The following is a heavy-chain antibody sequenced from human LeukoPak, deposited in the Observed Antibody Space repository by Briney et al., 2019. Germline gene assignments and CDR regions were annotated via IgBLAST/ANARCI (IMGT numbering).Heavy chain of an antibody. J-gene: IGHJ3*02. D-gene: IGHD3-22*01. CDR1: GFTFSSYE. V-gene: IGHV3-48*03. CDR3: ARDYHTFSYYDSSGRHDAFDI. Sequence: QPGGSLRLSCAASGFTFSSYEMNWARQAPGKGLEWVSYISSSGSTIYYADSVKGRFTISRDNAKNSLYLQMNSLRAEDTAVYYCARDYHTFSYYDSSGRHDAFDIWGQGTMVTVSS. CDR2: ISSSGSTI.